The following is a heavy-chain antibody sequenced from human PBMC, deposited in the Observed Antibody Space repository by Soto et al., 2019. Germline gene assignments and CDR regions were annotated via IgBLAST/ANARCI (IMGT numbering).Heavy chain of an antibody. V-gene: IGHV3-48*01. J-gene: IGHJ3*02. D-gene: IGHD4-17*01. Sequence: GGSLRLSCAASGFTFSSYAMSWVRQAPGKGLEWVSYISSSSSTIYYADSVKGRFTISRDNAKNSLYLQMNSLRAEDTAVYYCARKTPYDYGDPRAAFDIWGQGTMVTVSS. CDR2: ISSSSSTI. CDR3: ARKTPYDYGDPRAAFDI. CDR1: GFTFSSYA.